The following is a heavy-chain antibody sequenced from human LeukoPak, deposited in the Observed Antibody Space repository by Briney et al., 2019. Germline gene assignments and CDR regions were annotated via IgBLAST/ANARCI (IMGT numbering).Heavy chain of an antibody. V-gene: IGHV3-30*01. CDR1: RFIFSYHA. Sequence: PGGSLRLSCTASRFIFSYHAMHWVRQAPGKGLEWVAIISYDGTDENFADSVEGRFTISRDNSRNTLYLQMNSLRPEDTAVYFCARGGLVTGTKYALEYWGQGTLVTVSS. CDR2: ISYDGTDE. J-gene: IGHJ4*02. D-gene: IGHD1-7*01. CDR3: ARGGLVTGTKYALEY.